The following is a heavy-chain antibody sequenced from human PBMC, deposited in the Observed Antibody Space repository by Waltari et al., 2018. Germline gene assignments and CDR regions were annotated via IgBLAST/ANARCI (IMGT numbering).Heavy chain of an antibody. Sequence: QVQLQESGPGLVKPSETLSLTCTVSGGSISSYYWSWIRQPPGKGLEWIGYIYYSGSTNYNPSLKSRVTISVDTSKNQFSLKLSSVTAADTAVYYCATSVYSGGYYDYWGQGTLVTVSS. CDR3: ATSVYSGGYYDY. CDR1: GGSISSYY. V-gene: IGHV4-59*08. D-gene: IGHD1-26*01. CDR2: IYYSGST. J-gene: IGHJ4*02.